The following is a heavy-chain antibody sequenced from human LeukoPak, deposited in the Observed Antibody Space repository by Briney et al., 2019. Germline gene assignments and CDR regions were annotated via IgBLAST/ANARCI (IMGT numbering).Heavy chain of an antibody. Sequence: ASVNVSCKASGYTFTGYYMHWVRQAPGQGLEWMGWINPNSGGTNYAQKFQGRVTMTRDTSISTAYMELSRLRSDDTAVYYCARDSTVGFLRDFWSGRDWGQGTLVTVSS. CDR1: GYTFTGYY. D-gene: IGHD3-3*01. CDR3: ARDSTVGFLRDFWSGRD. CDR2: INPNSGGT. J-gene: IGHJ4*02. V-gene: IGHV1-2*02.